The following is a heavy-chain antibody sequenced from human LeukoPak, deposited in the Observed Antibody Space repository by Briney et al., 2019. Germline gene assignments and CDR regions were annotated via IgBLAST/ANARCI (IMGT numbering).Heavy chain of an antibody. Sequence: GGSLRLSCAASGFTFSDYYMSWIRQAPGKGLEWVSYISTSGSTIYYADSVKGRFTISRDNSKNMLYLQMNSLRAEDTAVYYCARSYCSGGSCFPTYFQHWGQGTLVTVSS. CDR3: ARSYCSGGSCFPTYFQH. CDR2: ISTSGSTI. V-gene: IGHV3-11*01. D-gene: IGHD2-15*01. CDR1: GFTFSDYY. J-gene: IGHJ1*01.